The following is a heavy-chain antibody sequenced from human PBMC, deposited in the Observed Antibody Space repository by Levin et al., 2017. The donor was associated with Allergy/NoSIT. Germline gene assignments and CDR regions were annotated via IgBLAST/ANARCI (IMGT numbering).Heavy chain of an antibody. CDR1: GYTLSEVA. Sequence: GESLKISCKISGYTLSEVAMHWVRKAPGKGLEWMGGIDPEDAEIIYAQKFQGRVTMTEDTSTDTAYMELSGLTSEDTAVYYCAKLLTGFYYGMNVWGPGTTVTVSS. J-gene: IGHJ6*02. V-gene: IGHV1-24*01. CDR3: AKLLTGFYYGMNV. D-gene: IGHD3-9*01. CDR2: IDPEDAEI.